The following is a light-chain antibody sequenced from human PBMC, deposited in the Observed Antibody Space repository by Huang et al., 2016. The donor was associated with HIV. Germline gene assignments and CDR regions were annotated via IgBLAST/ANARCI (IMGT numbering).Light chain of an antibody. CDR3: QQRKYWPPIT. CDR1: QSVNSY. J-gene: IGKJ5*01. Sequence: ETVLTQSPATLSLSPGERATLSCGASQSVNSYLAWYQQKPGQTPRLLSYDASNRATGSPVRFSGSGSGTDFTLTISSLEPEDFAVYYCQQRKYWPPITFGQGTRLEIK. CDR2: DAS. V-gene: IGKV3-11*01.